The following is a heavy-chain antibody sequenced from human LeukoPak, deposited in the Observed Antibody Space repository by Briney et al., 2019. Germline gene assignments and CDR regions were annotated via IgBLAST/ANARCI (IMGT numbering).Heavy chain of an antibody. D-gene: IGHD3-22*01. CDR2: IRRDAYGGST. CDR1: GFTLADYA. Sequence: GGSLRLSCTGSGFTLADYALSWVRQAPGKGLEWIGSIRRDAYGGSTQYAASVTGRFTISRDDSDNIVYLQMNSLQTDDAAVYYCTRDEKQSYFDTTAYWTLFDYWGQGTLVTVSS. CDR3: TRDEKQSYFDTTAYWTLFDY. J-gene: IGHJ4*02. V-gene: IGHV3-49*04.